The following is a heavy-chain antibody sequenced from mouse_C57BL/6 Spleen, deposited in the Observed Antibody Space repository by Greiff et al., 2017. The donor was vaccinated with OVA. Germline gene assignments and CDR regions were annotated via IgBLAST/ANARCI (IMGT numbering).Heavy chain of an antibody. CDR2: ISDGGSYT. D-gene: IGHD2-3*01. J-gene: IGHJ1*03. CDR1: GFTFSSYA. CDR3: ARDEDGYYGSYWYFDV. Sequence: EVMLVESGGGLVKPGGSLKLSCAASGFTFSSYAMSWVRQTPEKRLEWVATISDGGSYTYYPDNVKGRFTISRDNAKNNLYLQMSHLKSEDTAMYYCARDEDGYYGSYWYFDVWGTGTTVTVSS. V-gene: IGHV5-4*01.